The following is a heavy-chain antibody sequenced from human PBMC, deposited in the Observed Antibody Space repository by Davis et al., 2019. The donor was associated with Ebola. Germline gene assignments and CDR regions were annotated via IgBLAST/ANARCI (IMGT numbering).Heavy chain of an antibody. D-gene: IGHD4-11*01. Sequence: AASVKVSCKASGYTFSSYYLHWVRQAPGQGLEWMAIISPITGSTNYAQKFQGRVTMTRDTSTSTVYMELSSLRSEDTAVYYCARSTVDGYYYYYMDVWGKGTTVTVSS. CDR1: GYTFSSYY. J-gene: IGHJ6*03. CDR2: ISPITGST. V-gene: IGHV1-46*01. CDR3: ARSTVDGYYYYYMDV.